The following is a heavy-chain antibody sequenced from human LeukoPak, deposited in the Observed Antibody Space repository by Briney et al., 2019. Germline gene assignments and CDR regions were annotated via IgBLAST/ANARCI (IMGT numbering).Heavy chain of an antibody. D-gene: IGHD3-3*01. CDR1: GFTFSSYA. CDR3: ARDSYYDFWSGLDY. J-gene: IGHJ4*02. Sequence: QPGRSLRLSCAASGFTFSSYAMHWVRQAPGKGLEWVADISYDGSNKYYADSVKGRFTISRDNSKNTLYLQMNSLRAEDTAVYYCARDSYYDFWSGLDYWGQGTLVTVSS. V-gene: IGHV3-30-3*01. CDR2: ISYDGSNK.